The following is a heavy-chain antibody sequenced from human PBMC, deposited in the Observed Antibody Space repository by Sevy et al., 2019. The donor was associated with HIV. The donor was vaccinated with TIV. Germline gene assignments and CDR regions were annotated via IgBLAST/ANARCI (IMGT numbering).Heavy chain of an antibody. V-gene: IGHV5-51*01. D-gene: IGHD5-18*01. CDR2: IYPGDSDT. J-gene: IGHJ3*02. CDR3: ARHQDTAMVTYAFDI. CDR1: GYSFTSYW. Sequence: GESLKISCKGSGYSFTSYWIGWVRQMPGKGLEWMGIIYPGDSDTRYSPSFQGQVTISANKSISTAYLQWSSLKASDTAMYYCARHQDTAMVTYAFDIWGQGTMVTVSS.